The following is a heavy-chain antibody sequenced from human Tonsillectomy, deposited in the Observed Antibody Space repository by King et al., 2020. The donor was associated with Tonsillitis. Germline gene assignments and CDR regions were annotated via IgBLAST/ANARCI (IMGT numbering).Heavy chain of an antibody. V-gene: IGHV3-53*04. J-gene: IGHJ3*02. CDR1: EFTVSSNY. D-gene: IGHD6-13*01. CDR2: IYSGGST. Sequence: VQLVESGGGLVQPGGSLRLSCAASEFTVSSNYMSWVRQAPGKGLEWVSVIYSGGSTYYADSVKGRFTISRHNSKNTLYLQMNSLRAEDTAVYYCARQLGIDAFDIWGQGTMVTVSS. CDR3: ARQLGIDAFDI.